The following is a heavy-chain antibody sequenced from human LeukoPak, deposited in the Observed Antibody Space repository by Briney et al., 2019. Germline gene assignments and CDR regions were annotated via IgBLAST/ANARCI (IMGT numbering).Heavy chain of an antibody. CDR2: ISYDGSNK. J-gene: IGHJ4*02. Sequence: GGSLRLSCAASGFTFSSYAMHWVRQAPGKGLEWVAVISYDGSNKYYADSVKGRFTISRDNSKNTLYLQMNSLRVEDTAVYYCAREGSSWYYFDYWGQGTLVTVSS. CDR3: AREGSSWYYFDY. V-gene: IGHV3-30-3*01. CDR1: GFTFSSYA. D-gene: IGHD6-13*01.